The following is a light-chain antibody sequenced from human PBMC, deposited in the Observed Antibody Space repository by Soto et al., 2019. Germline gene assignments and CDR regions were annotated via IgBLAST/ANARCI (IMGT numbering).Light chain of an antibody. J-gene: IGKJ2*01. CDR2: KAS. CDR3: QQYSSDSNT. V-gene: IGKV1-5*03. CDR1: QDINIW. Sequence: DIQMTQSPSTLSASVGDRVTITCRASQDINIWLAWYQQKPGKAPKLLIYKASTLERGVPSRFIGSGSGTDFTLAISSLQPDDVATYYCQQYSSDSNTFGQGTRLDIK.